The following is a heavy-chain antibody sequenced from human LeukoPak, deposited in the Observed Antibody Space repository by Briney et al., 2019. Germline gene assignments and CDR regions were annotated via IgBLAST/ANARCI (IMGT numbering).Heavy chain of an antibody. CDR3: AILGYCSGGSCPSHIDY. CDR2: IIPIFGTA. V-gene: IGHV1-69*13. CDR1: GYTFTSYD. D-gene: IGHD2-15*01. Sequence: ASVKVSCKASGYTFTSYDISWVRQAPGQGLEWMGGIIPIFGTANYAQKFQGRVTITADESTSTAYMELSSLRSEDTAVYYCAILGYCSGGSCPSHIDYWGQGTLVTVSS. J-gene: IGHJ4*02.